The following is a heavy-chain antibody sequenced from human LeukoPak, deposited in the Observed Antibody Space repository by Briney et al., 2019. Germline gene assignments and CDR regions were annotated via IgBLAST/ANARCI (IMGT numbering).Heavy chain of an antibody. CDR3: ARDYYDTSGAITFDY. V-gene: IGHV1-3*01. CDR1: GYTFTSYA. Sequence: ASVKVSCKASGYTFTSYAMHWVRQAPGQRLEWMGWINAGNGNTKYSQKFQGRVTITRDTSASTAYMEPSSLRSEDTAVYYCARDYYDTSGAITFDYWGQGTLVTVSS. CDR2: INAGNGNT. J-gene: IGHJ4*02. D-gene: IGHD3-22*01.